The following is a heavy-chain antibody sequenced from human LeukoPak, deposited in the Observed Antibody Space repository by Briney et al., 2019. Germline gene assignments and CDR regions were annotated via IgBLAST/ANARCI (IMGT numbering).Heavy chain of an antibody. Sequence: GGSLRLSCAASGFTFSSYSMNWVRQAPGKGLEWVSSISSSSSYIYYADSVKGRFTISRDNAKNSLYLQMNSLRAEDTAVYYCARDAPAPGAQFDYWGQGTLVTVSS. CDR3: ARDAPAPGAQFDY. V-gene: IGHV3-21*01. CDR1: GFTFSSYS. J-gene: IGHJ4*02. D-gene: IGHD6-13*01. CDR2: ISSSSSYI.